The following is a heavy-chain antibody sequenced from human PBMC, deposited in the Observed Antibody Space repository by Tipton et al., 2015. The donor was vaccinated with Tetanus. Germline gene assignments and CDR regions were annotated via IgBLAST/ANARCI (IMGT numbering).Heavy chain of an antibody. J-gene: IGHJ6*02. CDR3: AREDTDKLTGLDV. CDR2: IYSGGST. D-gene: IGHD5-18*01. Sequence: SLRLSCAASGFTVSSNYMSWVRQAPGKGLEWVSLIYSGGSTYYADSVKGRFTISRDNSKTTLYLQMNSLRAEDTAVYYCAREDTDKLTGLDVWGQGTTVTVSS. V-gene: IGHV3-53*01. CDR1: GFTVSSNY.